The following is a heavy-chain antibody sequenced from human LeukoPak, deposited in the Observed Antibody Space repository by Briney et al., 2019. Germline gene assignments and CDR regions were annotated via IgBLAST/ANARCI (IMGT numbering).Heavy chain of an antibody. CDR3: ARDQVAAAVYYYYMDV. D-gene: IGHD6-13*01. CDR1: GFTFSSYA. J-gene: IGHJ6*03. Sequence: GGSLRLSCAASGFTFSSYAMHWVRQAPGKGLEWVAVISYDGSNKYYADSVKGRFTISRDNSKNTLYLQMNSLRAEDTAVYYCARDQVAAAVYYYYMDVWGKGTTVTVSS. CDR2: ISYDGSNK. V-gene: IGHV3-30-3*01.